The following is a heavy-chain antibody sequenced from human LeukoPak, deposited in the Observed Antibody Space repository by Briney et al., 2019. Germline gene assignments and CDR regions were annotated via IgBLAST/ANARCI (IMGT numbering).Heavy chain of an antibody. Sequence: GGSLRLSCAASGFTFSSHWMSWVRQAPGKGLEWVANIKKDGSEKYYVDAVKGRFTISRDNAKTSLYLQMNSLRAEDTAVYYCARVSWNYIDYWGQGTLVTVSS. J-gene: IGHJ4*02. D-gene: IGHD2-15*01. CDR2: IKKDGSEK. V-gene: IGHV3-7*01. CDR3: ARVSWNYIDY. CDR1: GFTFSSHW.